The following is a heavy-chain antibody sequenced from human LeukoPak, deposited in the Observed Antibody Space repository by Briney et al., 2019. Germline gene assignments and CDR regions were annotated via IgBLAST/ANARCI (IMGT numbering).Heavy chain of an antibody. Sequence: GGSLRLSCAASGFTFSLYSMNWVRQAPGKGLEWVSSISSSSSYIYYADSVKGRFTISRDNAKNTLYLQMNSLRAEDTAVYYCAGRLGHNYGLTYYFMDVWGKGTAVTISS. CDR2: ISSSSSYI. V-gene: IGHV3-21*04. D-gene: IGHD5-18*01. CDR1: GFTFSLYS. CDR3: AGRLGHNYGLTYYFMDV. J-gene: IGHJ6*04.